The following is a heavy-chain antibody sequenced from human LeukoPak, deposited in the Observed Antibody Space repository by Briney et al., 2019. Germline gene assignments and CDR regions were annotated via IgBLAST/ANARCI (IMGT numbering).Heavy chain of an antibody. V-gene: IGHV3-21*01. CDR2: ISSSSSYI. CDR3: ARIVPSYLYYYYYYYMDV. J-gene: IGHJ6*03. CDR1: GFTFSSYS. D-gene: IGHD2-2*01. Sequence: GGSLRLSCAASGFTFSSYSMNWVRQVPGKGLEWVSSISSSSSYIYYADSVKGRFTISRDNAKNSLYLQMNSLRAEDTAVYYCARIVPSYLYYYYYYYMDVWGKGTTVTVSS.